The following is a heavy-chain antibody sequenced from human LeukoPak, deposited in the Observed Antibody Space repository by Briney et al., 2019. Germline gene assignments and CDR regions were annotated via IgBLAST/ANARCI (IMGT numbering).Heavy chain of an antibody. CDR3: ARGGDRRGFDY. J-gene: IGHJ4*02. CDR1: GGSISSGGYY. D-gene: IGHD1-14*01. CDR2: IYDSGTT. V-gene: IGHV4-31*03. Sequence: PSETLSLTCIVSGGSISSGGYYWSWLRPHPGKGLEWIGYIYDSGTTYYNPSLKSRVIISVDTSKNQFSLKLSSVTAADTAVYYCARGGDRRGFDYWGQGTLVTVSS.